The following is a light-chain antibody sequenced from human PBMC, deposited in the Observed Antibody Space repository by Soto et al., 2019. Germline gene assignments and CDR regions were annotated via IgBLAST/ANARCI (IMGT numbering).Light chain of an antibody. Sequence: QSALTQPASVSGSPGQSITISCTGTSSDVGSNNPVSWYQHHPGKAPELMIFEDTKRPSGVSIRFSGSKSGNTASLTISGLHTEDEADYSCCSYAGSSTPVLFGGGTKLTVL. CDR1: SSDVGSNNP. CDR3: CSYAGSSTPVL. V-gene: IGLV2-23*01. CDR2: EDT. J-gene: IGLJ2*01.